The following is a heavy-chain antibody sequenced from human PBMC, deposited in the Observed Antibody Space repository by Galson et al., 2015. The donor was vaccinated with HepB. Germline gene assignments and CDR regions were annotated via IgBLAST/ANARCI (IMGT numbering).Heavy chain of an antibody. D-gene: IGHD3-22*01. CDR2: ISYDGSNK. V-gene: IGHV3-30-3*01. CDR1: GFTFSSYA. J-gene: IGHJ4*02. Sequence: SLRLSCAASGFTFSSYAMHWVRQAPGKGLEWVAVISYDGSNKYYADSVKGRFTISRDNSKNTLYLQMNSLGAEDTAVYYCARDEGYYYDSSGYYHWGQGTLVTVSS. CDR3: ARDEGYYYDSSGYYH.